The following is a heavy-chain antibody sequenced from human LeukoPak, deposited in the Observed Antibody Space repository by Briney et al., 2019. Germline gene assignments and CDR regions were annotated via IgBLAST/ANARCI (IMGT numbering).Heavy chain of an antibody. CDR1: GFTFSNYG. J-gene: IGHJ4*02. CDR2: ISGSGGST. CDR3: AKDLAQQLVIYFDY. Sequence: GGSLRLSCAASGFTFSNYGMSWVRQAPGKGLEWVSAISGSGGSTYYADSVKGRFTISRDNSKNTLYLQMNSLRAEDTAVYYCAKDLAQQLVIYFDYWGQGTLVTVSS. V-gene: IGHV3-23*01. D-gene: IGHD6-13*01.